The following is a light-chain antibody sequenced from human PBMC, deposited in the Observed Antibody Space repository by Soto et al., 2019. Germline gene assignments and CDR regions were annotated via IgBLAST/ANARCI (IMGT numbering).Light chain of an antibody. CDR3: QQYDNLLRIT. Sequence: DIQMTQSPSSLSASVGDRVTITCQASQDISNYLNWYQQKPGKAPKLLIYDASNLETGVPSRFSGSGSGTDFTFTISSLQPEDIVTYYCQQYDNLLRITFGQGTRLEIK. V-gene: IGKV1-33*01. CDR1: QDISNY. J-gene: IGKJ5*01. CDR2: DAS.